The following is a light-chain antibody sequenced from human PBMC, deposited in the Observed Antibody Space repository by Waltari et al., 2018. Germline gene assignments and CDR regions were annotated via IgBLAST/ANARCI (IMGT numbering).Light chain of an antibody. CDR2: AAS. CDR3: QQLTSYSIP. CDR1: QGISNY. J-gene: IGKJ5*01. V-gene: IGKV1-9*01. Sequence: IQLSQSPSSLSAFVGDRVPIPCRASQGISNYLAWYQQKPGKAPQLLIYAASTLQSGVPSRFSGGGSGTDFTLTIRSLQPEDFATYYCQQLTSYSIPFGQGTRLEIK.